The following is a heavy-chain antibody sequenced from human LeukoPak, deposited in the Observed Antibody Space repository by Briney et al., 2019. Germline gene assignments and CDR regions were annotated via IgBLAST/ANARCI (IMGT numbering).Heavy chain of an antibody. J-gene: IGHJ6*03. Sequence: GSVTVSCKGSGYTFTSYHLHWVRQAPGQGLEWMGIINPSGGSPNYAQKFHGRVTMTRDMSTSTVNMELSSLRSEDTAVYYCARAQGSYYHYCMDVWGKGTTVTVSS. CDR1: GYTFTSYH. D-gene: IGHD1-26*01. V-gene: IGHV1-46*01. CDR3: ARAQGSYYHYCMDV. CDR2: INPSGGSP.